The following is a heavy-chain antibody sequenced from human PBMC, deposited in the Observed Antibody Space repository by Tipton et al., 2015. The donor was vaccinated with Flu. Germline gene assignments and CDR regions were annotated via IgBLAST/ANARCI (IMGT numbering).Heavy chain of an antibody. CDR1: GYSISTRYY. J-gene: IGHJ4*02. CDR3: ATTTYFYGSGSHDY. V-gene: IGHV4-38-2*02. CDR2: VHHGGTT. Sequence: TLSLTCTVSGYSISTRYYWGWIRQPPGKGREWIGCVHHGGTTYYNPSLKSRVAISLDTFKNQFSLKLTSVTAADTAVYYCATTTYFYGSGSHDYWGQGTLVTVSS. D-gene: IGHD3-10*01.